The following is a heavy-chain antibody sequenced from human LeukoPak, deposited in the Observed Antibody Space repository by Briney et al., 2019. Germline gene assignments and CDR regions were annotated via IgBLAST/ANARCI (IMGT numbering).Heavy chain of an antibody. CDR1: GFTVSSNY. V-gene: IGHV3-66*01. D-gene: IGHD5-18*01. J-gene: IGHJ4*02. CDR2: IYSDGGT. CDR3: AKSSRPVTAMAFFDY. Sequence: GSLRLSCAASGFTVSSNYMTWVRQAPGKGLEWVSVIYSDGGTYYADSVKDRFTISRDNSKNTLYLQMNSLRAEDTAVYYCAKSSRPVTAMAFFDYWGQGTLVTVSS.